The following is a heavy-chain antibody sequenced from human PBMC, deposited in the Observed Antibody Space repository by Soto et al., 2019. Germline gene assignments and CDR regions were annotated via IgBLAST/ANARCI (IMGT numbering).Heavy chain of an antibody. V-gene: IGHV2-5*02. J-gene: IGHJ4*02. CDR2: IYWDDDK. Sequence: QITLKESGPTLVKPTQTLTLTRTFSGFSLSTSGVGVGWIRQPPGKALEWLALIYWDDDKRYSPSLKSRLTITKDTSKNQVVLTMTNMDPVDTATYYCAHRPSYCSGGSCYSGFDYWGQGTLVTVSS. D-gene: IGHD2-15*01. CDR3: AHRPSYCSGGSCYSGFDY. CDR1: GFSLSTSGVG.